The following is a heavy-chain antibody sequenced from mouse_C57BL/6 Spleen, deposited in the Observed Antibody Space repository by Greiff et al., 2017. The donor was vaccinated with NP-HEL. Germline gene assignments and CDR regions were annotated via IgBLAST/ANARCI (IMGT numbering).Heavy chain of an antibody. D-gene: IGHD2-4*01. Sequence: QVQLQQSGTELVKPGASVKLSCKASGYTFTSYWMHWVKQRPGQGLEWIGNINPSNGGTNYNEKFKSKATLTVDKSSSTAYMQLSSLTSEDSAVYYCARSPPYDYVYFDVWGTGTTVTVSS. V-gene: IGHV1-53*01. CDR3: ARSPPYDYVYFDV. J-gene: IGHJ1*03. CDR1: GYTFTSYW. CDR2: INPSNGGT.